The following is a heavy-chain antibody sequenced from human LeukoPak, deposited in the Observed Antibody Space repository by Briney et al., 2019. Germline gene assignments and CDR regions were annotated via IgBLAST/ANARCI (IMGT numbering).Heavy chain of an antibody. CDR1: GGSFSGYY. Sequence: SETLSLTCAVYGGSFSGYYWSWIRQPPGKGLEWIGEINHSGSTNYHPSLKSRVTISVDTSKNQFPLKLSSVTAADTAVYYCARAPARRFLAWCRDVWGKGTTVTVST. CDR2: INHSGST. D-gene: IGHD3-3*01. V-gene: IGHV4-34*01. CDR3: ARAPARRFLAWCRDV. J-gene: IGHJ6*04.